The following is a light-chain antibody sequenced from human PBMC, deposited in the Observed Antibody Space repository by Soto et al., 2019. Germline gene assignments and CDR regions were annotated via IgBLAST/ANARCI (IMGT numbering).Light chain of an antibody. J-gene: IGKJ5*01. CDR2: KAS. Sequence: DIQMTQSPSTLSGSVGDRVTITCRASQTISSWLAWYQQKPGKAPKLLIYKASTLKSGVPSRFSGSGSGTEFTLTISSLEPEDFAAYYCQQCNMYSIAFGQGTRGEIK. CDR3: QQCNMYSIA. V-gene: IGKV1-5*03. CDR1: QTISSW.